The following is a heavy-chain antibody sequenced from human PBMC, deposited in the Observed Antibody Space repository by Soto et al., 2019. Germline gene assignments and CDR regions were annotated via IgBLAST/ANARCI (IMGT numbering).Heavy chain of an antibody. CDR1: GFTFSTYA. CDR2: DGSGGTT. J-gene: IGHJ4*02. CDR3: AKEDDDILTGPPGRYYFDY. D-gene: IGHD3-9*01. V-gene: IGHV3-23*01. Sequence: VQLLESGGGLVQPGGSLRLSCAASGFTFSTYAMSWVRQAPGEGLEWVSADGSGGTTYYAYSLKGRFTISRDNSKNTLDLQLNSLRVEDTAVYYCAKEDDDILTGPPGRYYFDYWGQGTLVTVSS.